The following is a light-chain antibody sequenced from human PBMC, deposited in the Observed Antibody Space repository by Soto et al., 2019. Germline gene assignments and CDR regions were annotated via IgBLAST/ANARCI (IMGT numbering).Light chain of an antibody. Sequence: EIVLTQSPATLSLSPGERATFSCRASQSVSSFLAWYQQKPAQAPSLLIYDASNRATGIPARFSGSGSGTDFTLTISSLEPEDFAVYYCQQRSSWWTFGQGTKVEIK. CDR3: QQRSSWWT. V-gene: IGKV3-11*01. CDR2: DAS. J-gene: IGKJ1*01. CDR1: QSVSSF.